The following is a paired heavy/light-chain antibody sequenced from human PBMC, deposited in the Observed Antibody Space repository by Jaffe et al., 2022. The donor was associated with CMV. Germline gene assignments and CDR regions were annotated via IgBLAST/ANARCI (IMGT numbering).Light chain of an antibody. Sequence: QSVLTQPPSVSAAPGQKVTISCSGGSSNIGSNYLSWYQQLPGTAPKLLIYENNKRPSGIPDRFSGSKSGTSGTLGITGLQTGDEAVYYCGTWDSNLSGVFGGGTKLTVL. CDR1: SSNIGSNY. CDR3: GTWDSNLSGV. V-gene: IGLV1-51*02. CDR2: ENN. J-gene: IGLJ3*02.
Heavy chain of an antibody. V-gene: IGHV3-53*01. CDR3: ARVGCSGGSCLFYYYGMDV. Sequence: EAELVESGGGLIRPGGSLRLSCAASGLTVDTSYMSWVRQAPGKGLEWVSVIYSGGSTYYSDSVKGRFTISRDNSKNTLYLEMNSLRVEDTALYYCARVGCSGGSCLFYYYGMDVWGQGTTVTVSS. CDR2: IYSGGST. D-gene: IGHD2-15*01. CDR1: GLTVDTSY. J-gene: IGHJ6*02.